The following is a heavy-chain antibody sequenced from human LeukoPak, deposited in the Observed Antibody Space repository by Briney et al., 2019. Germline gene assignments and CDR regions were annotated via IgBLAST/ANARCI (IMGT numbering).Heavy chain of an antibody. CDR1: GYSISSGYC. V-gene: IGHV4-38-2*01. D-gene: IGHD2-2*01. CDR2: IYHSGST. Sequence: SETLSLTCAVSGYSISSGYCWGWIRQPPGEGLEWICSIYHSGSTYYNPSLKSRVTISVDTSKNQFSLKLSSVTAADTAVYYCARRWGYCNSTSCYAFDYWGQGTLVTVSS. CDR3: ARRWGYCNSTSCYAFDY. J-gene: IGHJ4*02.